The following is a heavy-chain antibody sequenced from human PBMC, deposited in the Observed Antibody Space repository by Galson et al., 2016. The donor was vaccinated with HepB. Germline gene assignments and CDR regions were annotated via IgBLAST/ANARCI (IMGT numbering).Heavy chain of an antibody. CDR1: GDTLSNHY. CDR2: INPSDGTT. D-gene: IGHD1-7*01. J-gene: IGHJ4*02. Sequence: SGDTLSNHYLHWVRQAPGQGLEWVGVINPSDGTTNCAERFQGRVTMTRDTSTTSFYMELSSLRYEDTAEYCCAREIGGTSYFVYWGQGTLVTVS. V-gene: IGHV1-46*01. CDR3: AREIGGTSYFVY.